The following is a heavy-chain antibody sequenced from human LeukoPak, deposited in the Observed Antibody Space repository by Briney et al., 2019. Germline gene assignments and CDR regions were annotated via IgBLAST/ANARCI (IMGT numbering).Heavy chain of an antibody. CDR2: IIPIFGTA. D-gene: IGHD3-22*01. J-gene: IGHJ3*02. Sequence: SVKVSCKASGGTFSSYAISWVRQAPGQGLEWMGGIIPIFGTANYAQKFQGRVTITADESTSTAYMELSSLRSEDTAVYYCARQGPSGYDAFDIWSQGTMVTVSS. V-gene: IGHV1-69*13. CDR1: GGTFSSYA. CDR3: ARQGPSGYDAFDI.